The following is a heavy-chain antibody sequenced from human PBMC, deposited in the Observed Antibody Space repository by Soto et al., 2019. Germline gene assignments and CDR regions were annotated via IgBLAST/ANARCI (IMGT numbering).Heavy chain of an antibody. Sequence: GGSLRLSCAASGFTFSSYGMHWVRQAPGKGLEWVAVISYDGSNKYYADSVKGRFTISRDNSKNTLYLQMNSLRAEDTAVYYCAKERGPAGYCSGGSCYISYGMDVWGQGTTVTVSS. CDR3: AKERGPAGYCSGGSCYISYGMDV. CDR2: ISYDGSNK. D-gene: IGHD2-15*01. V-gene: IGHV3-30*18. J-gene: IGHJ6*02. CDR1: GFTFSSYG.